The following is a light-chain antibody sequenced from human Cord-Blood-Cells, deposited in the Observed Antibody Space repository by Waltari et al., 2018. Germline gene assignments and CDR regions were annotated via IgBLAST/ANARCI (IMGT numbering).Light chain of an antibody. V-gene: IGKV1-39*01. J-gene: IGKJ2*03. Sequence: DSQMTQSPSSLSASVGDRVTITRRASQSISSYLTLYQQKPGKAPKLLLYAASSLQSGVPARFSGSGSVTDFTLTISSLQPEDFATYYCQQSYSTPPSFGQGTKLEIK. CDR1: QSISSY. CDR2: AAS. CDR3: QQSYSTPPS.